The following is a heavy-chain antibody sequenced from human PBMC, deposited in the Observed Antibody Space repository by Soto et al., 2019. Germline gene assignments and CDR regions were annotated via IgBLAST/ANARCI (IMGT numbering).Heavy chain of an antibody. Sequence: SETLSLTCTVSGGSVSSGSYYWSWIRQPPGKGLEWIVYIYYSGSTNYNPSLKSRVTTSVDTSKNQFSLKLSSVTAADTAVYYCARDRPSMLAAFDIWGQGTMVTVSS. CDR2: IYYSGST. V-gene: IGHV4-61*01. CDR3: ARDRPSMLAAFDI. J-gene: IGHJ3*02. CDR1: GGSVSSGSYY. D-gene: IGHD3-10*02.